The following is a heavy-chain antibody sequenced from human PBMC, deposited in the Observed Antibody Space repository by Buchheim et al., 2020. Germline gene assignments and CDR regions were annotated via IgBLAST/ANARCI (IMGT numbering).Heavy chain of an antibody. V-gene: IGHV2-70*04. J-gene: IGHJ5*02. CDR1: GFSLSTSGVR. D-gene: IGHD3-10*01. CDR3: ARDTYPGRGNGIDP. Sequence: QVTLKESGPALVKPTQTLTLTCTFSGFSLSTSGVRVSWIRQPPGKALEWLARIDWDDDKFYSTSLRTRLTISKDTPKNQVVLTMTNMDPVDTATYYCARDTYPGRGNGIDPWGQGTL. CDR2: IDWDDDK.